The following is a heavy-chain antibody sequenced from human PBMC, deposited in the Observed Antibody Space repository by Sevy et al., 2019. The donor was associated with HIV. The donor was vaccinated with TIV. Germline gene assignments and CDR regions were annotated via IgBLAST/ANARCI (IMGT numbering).Heavy chain of an antibody. CDR3: AKDVN. CDR2: IKEDGSEK. Sequence: GGSLRLSCAASGFTFSTHWMSWVRQAPGKALEWVANIKEDGSEKYYVDSVKGRFTISRDNAKNSLFLQMNSLRAEDTAVYYYAKDVNWGQGTLVTVSS. V-gene: IGHV3-7*01. CDR1: GFTFSTHW. J-gene: IGHJ4*02.